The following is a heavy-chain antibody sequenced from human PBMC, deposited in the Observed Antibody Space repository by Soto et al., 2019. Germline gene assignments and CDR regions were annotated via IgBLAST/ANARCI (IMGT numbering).Heavy chain of an antibody. V-gene: IGHV3-33*01. Sequence: QVQLVESGGGVVQPGRSLRLSCAASGFTFSSYGMHWVRQAPGKGLEWVAVIWYDGSNKYYADSVKGRFTISRDNSKNKLYLQMNSLRAEDTAVYYCARDPILLYYYYYGMDVWGQGTTVTVSS. J-gene: IGHJ6*02. CDR3: ARDPILLYYYYYGMDV. CDR1: GFTFSSYG. D-gene: IGHD2-2*02. CDR2: IWYDGSNK.